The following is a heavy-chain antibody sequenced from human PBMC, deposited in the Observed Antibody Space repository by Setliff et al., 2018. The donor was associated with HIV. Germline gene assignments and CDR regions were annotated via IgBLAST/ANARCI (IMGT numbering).Heavy chain of an antibody. CDR2: FYTSGGT. CDR3: ARAYGGNSNWFDP. V-gene: IGHV4-61*09. J-gene: IGHJ5*02. CDR1: GGSISSGAYF. D-gene: IGHD4-17*01. Sequence: KASETLSLTCAVSGGSISSGAYFWSWIRQPAGKGLEYIGHFYTSGGTNYNPSLKSRVTISLDTSKNQFSLKLSSVTAADTAVYYRARAYGGNSNWFDPWGQGTLVTVSS.